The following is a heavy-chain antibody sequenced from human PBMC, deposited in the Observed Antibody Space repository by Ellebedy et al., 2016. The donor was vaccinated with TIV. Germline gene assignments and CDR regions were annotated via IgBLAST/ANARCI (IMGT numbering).Heavy chain of an antibody. V-gene: IGHV4-4*07. D-gene: IGHD6-6*01. J-gene: IGHJ6*03. Sequence: SETLSLXCTVSGGSISSYYWSWIRQPAGKGLEWIGRMFTSGSTNYNPSLKSRVTMSVDTSKNHFSLKLSSVTAADTAVYFCARAEGRSSSGYYFYMDAWGKGTTVTVSS. CDR3: ARAEGRSSSGYYFYMDA. CDR1: GGSISSYY. CDR2: MFTSGST.